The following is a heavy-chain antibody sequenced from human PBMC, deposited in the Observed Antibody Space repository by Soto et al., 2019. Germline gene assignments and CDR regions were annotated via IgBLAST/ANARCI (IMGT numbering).Heavy chain of an antibody. CDR1: GFSFSSYT. J-gene: IGHJ4*02. D-gene: IGHD3-22*01. CDR2: ISAGSIYI. Sequence: PGGSLRLSCEASGFSFSSYTMNWVRQAPGKGLEWVSSISAGSIYIYYPDSVKGRFTISRDNAKNSLYLQMNSLRADDTAVYYCSSDRVERYYESSGYSHWGQGTLVTVSS. CDR3: SSDRVERYYESSGYSH. V-gene: IGHV3-21*01.